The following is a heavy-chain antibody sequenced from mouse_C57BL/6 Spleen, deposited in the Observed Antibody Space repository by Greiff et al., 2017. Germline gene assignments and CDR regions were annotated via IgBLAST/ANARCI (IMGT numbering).Heavy chain of an antibody. CDR3: ARRVSIVDYAMDY. J-gene: IGHJ4*01. CDR1: GYTFTSYG. CDR2: IYIGNGYT. V-gene: IGHV1-58*01. D-gene: IGHD2-12*01. Sequence: VQLQQSGAELVRPGSSVKMSCKPSGYTFTSYGINWVKQRPGQGLEWIGYIYIGNGYTEYHEKFKGKATLTSDTSSSTAYLQLSSLTAEDFAIYFGARRVSIVDYAMDYWGQGTSVTVSS.